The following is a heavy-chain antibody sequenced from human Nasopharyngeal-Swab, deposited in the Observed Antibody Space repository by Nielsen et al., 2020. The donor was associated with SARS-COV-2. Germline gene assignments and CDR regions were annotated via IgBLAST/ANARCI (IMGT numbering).Heavy chain of an antibody. Sequence: GESLKISCAASGFTFSSYGMYWVRQAPGKGLEWVAVISYDGSNKYYADSVKGRLTISRDNSKNTLYLQMNSLRAEDTAVYYCAKGTITMVRGVIGWFDPWGQGTLVTVSS. J-gene: IGHJ5*02. CDR2: ISYDGSNK. V-gene: IGHV3-30*18. CDR3: AKGTITMVRGVIGWFDP. D-gene: IGHD3-10*01. CDR1: GFTFSSYG.